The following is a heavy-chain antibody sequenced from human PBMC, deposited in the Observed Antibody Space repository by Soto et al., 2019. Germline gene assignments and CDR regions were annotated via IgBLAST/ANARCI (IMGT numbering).Heavy chain of an antibody. J-gene: IGHJ4*02. CDR2: SKSKADGRTT. CDR3: TSLYYGH. D-gene: IGHD2-8*01. Sequence: RLSCAASEFTFANAWISWVRQAPGKGLECVGRSKSKADGRTTDYAAPVKGRFTISRDESQNTLYLQMNSIKTEDTGVYYCTSLYYGHWGQGTLVTVSS. CDR1: EFTFANAW. V-gene: IGHV3-15*01.